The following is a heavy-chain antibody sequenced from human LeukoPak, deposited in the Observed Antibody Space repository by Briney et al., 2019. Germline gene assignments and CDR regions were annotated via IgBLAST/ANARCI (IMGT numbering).Heavy chain of an antibody. CDR3: ARDREIAVAANVIYFYYYMDV. CDR2: ISSSRSTI. D-gene: IGHD6-19*01. CDR1: GFTFSDYY. V-gene: IGHV3-11*01. J-gene: IGHJ6*03. Sequence: GGSLRLSCAASGFTFSDYYMSWIRQAPGKGLEWISYISSSRSTIYYADSVKGRFTISRDNAKNSLYLQMNSLRAEDTAVYYCARDREIAVAANVIYFYYYMDVWGKGTTVTVSS.